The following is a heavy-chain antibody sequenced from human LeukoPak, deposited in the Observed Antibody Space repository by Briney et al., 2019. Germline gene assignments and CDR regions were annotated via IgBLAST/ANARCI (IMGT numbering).Heavy chain of an antibody. Sequence: PSQTLSLTCTVSGGSISTGGYYWTWIRQPPGKGLEWIGYIYNSGTTYYNPSLESRVTISGDTSKNQFSLKLNSVTAADTAVYYCARTAGWSYGFDYWGQGTLVTVSS. D-gene: IGHD5-18*01. CDR3: ARTAGWSYGFDY. CDR2: IYNSGTT. V-gene: IGHV4-31*03. J-gene: IGHJ4*02. CDR1: GGSISTGGYY.